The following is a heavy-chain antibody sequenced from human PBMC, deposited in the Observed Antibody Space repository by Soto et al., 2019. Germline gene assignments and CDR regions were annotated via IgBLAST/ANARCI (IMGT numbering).Heavy chain of an antibody. Sequence: ASVKVSCKASGYTFTNYYMHWVRQAPGQGLEWMGIIDPSGGSTDYPQKFQGRVSMTRDTSTSTVYVELSSLRSEDTAVYYCARTTRRLSSSRITSLSSYYDYGMDVWG. CDR2: IDPSGGST. CDR3: ARTTRRLSSSRITSLSSYYDYGMDV. CDR1: GYTFTNYY. D-gene: IGHD2-2*01. J-gene: IGHJ6*02. V-gene: IGHV1-46*03.